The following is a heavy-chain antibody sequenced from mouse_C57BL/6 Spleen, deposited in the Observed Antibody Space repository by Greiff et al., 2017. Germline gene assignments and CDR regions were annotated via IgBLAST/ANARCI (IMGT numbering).Heavy chain of an antibody. J-gene: IGHJ3*01. D-gene: IGHD4-1*01. CDR2: IYPVSGET. Sequence: QVQLKESGAELASPGASVTLSCKASGYTFTDHIMNWVKKRPGQGLEWIGRIYPVSGETNYTQKFMGKATFSVDRSSSTVYMVLNSLRSEDPAVYYCGISGKGSFADWGQGTLVTVAA. CDR3: GISGKGSFAD. V-gene: IGHV1-11*01. CDR1: GYTFTDHI.